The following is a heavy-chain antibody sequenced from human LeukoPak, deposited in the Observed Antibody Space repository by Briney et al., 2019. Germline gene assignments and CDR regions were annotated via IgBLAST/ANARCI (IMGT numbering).Heavy chain of an antibody. D-gene: IGHD3-3*01. CDR2: ISYDGRTE. J-gene: IGHJ4*02. Sequence: PGRSLRLSCAASGFTFSVFDLHWVRQAPGKGLEWVSFISYDGRTENYADSVKGRFTISRDNSKNTLFLQMNSLRPDDTAIYYCAKVDLWSGYGLHSWGQGAPVTVSS. V-gene: IGHV3-30*18. CDR3: AKVDLWSGYGLHS. CDR1: GFTFSVFD.